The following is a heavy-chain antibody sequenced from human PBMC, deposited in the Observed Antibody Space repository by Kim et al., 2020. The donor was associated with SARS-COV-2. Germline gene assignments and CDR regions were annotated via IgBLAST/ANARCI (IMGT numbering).Heavy chain of an antibody. CDR2: INDNGNT. V-gene: IGHV4-34*04. CDR1: GGSFSDYY. Sequence: SETLSLTCAVYGGSFSDYYWSWIRQPPGMGLEWIGEINDNGNTNHNSSLKSRASMSVDTSKNQFPLKLTSVTAADTAVYYCARAFCSSTSCYQGGYYFD. CDR3: ARAFCSSTSCYQGGYYFD. D-gene: IGHD2-2*01. J-gene: IGHJ4*01.